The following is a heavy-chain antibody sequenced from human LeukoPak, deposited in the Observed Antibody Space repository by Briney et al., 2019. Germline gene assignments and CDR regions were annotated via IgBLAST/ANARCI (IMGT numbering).Heavy chain of an antibody. J-gene: IGHJ4*02. CDR2: IIPIFGTA. D-gene: IGHD2-2*01. V-gene: IGHV1-69*05. CDR1: GGTFSSYA. CDR3: ARRQSSTSCYQCDY. Sequence: SVRVSCKASGGTFSSYAISWVRQAPGQGLEWMGGIIPIFGTANYAQKFQGRVTITTDESTSTAYMELSSLRSEDTAVYYCARRQSSTSCYQCDYWGQGTLVTVSS.